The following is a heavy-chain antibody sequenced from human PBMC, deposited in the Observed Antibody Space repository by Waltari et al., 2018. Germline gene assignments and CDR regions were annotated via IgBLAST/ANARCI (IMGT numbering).Heavy chain of an antibody. CDR1: GFTFDDYA. CDR3: AKDIGVLPYYYMDV. V-gene: IGHV3-9*01. D-gene: IGHD3-16*01. Sequence: EVQLVESGGGLVQPGRSLRLSCAASGFTFDDYAMHWVRQAPGKGLAGVSGISWNSGSIGYADSGKGRCTSSRDKAKNSLYLQMNSLRAEDTSLYYCAKDIGVLPYYYMDVWGKRTTVTVSS. J-gene: IGHJ6*03. CDR2: ISWNSGSI.